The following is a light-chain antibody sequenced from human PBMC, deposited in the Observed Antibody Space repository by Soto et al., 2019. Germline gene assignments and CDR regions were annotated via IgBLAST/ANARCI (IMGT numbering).Light chain of an antibody. J-gene: IGLJ7*01. CDR1: SSDVGGYNY. CDR2: EVN. V-gene: IGLV2-8*01. Sequence: QSALTQPPSASGSPGQSVSISCTGTSSDVGGYNYVSWFQQHPGKAPKLIIHEVNQRPSGVPDRFSGSKSGNTASLTVSGLQAEDEAEYYCSSYGGSNNLVFGTGTQLTVL. CDR3: SSYGGSNNLV.